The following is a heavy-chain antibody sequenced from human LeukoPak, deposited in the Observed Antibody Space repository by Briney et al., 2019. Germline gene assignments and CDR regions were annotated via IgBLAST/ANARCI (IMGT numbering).Heavy chain of an antibody. CDR3: ARALDTAMDLDY. V-gene: IGHV4-30-4*01. Sequence: PSETLSLTCTVSGGSISSGDYYWSWIRQPPGKGLEWIGYIYYSGSTYYNPSLKSRVTISVDTSKNQFSLKLSSVTAADTAVYYCARALDTAMDLDYWGQGTLVTVSS. J-gene: IGHJ4*02. D-gene: IGHD5-18*01. CDR1: GGSISSGDYY. CDR2: IYYSGST.